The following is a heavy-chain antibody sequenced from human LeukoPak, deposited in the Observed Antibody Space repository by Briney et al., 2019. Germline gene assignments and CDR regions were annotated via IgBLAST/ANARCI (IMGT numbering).Heavy chain of an antibody. Sequence: RGSLRLSSAASGFTLSSYAMTWVRQAPGKGLDWVATITASGSSTSQADSVKGRFTISTDNSKNTLYLLVESRRAEDAATDYYSKDDSPLGWYLDSWGQGVAVAVSS. CDR1: GFTLSSYA. J-gene: IGHJ4*02. D-gene: IGHD2-15*01. V-gene: IGHV3-23*01. CDR3: SKDDSPLGWYLDS. CDR2: ITASGSST.